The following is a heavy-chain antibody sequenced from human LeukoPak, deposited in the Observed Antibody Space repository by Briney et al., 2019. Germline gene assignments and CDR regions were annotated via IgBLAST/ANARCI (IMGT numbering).Heavy chain of an antibody. CDR1: GFTFSTYA. CDR3: AKATRIVASLYYFDY. V-gene: IGHV3-23*01. CDR2: ISGSGDTT. J-gene: IGHJ4*02. D-gene: IGHD2-21*01. Sequence: PGGSLRLSCAASGFTFSTYAMSWVRQAPGKGLAWVSAISGSGDTTYYADSVKGRFTISRDNSKNTLYLQMNSLRAEDTAVYYCAKATRIVASLYYFDYWGQGTLVTVSS.